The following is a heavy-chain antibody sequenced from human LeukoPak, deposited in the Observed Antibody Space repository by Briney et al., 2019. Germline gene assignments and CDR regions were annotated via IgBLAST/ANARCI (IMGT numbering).Heavy chain of an antibody. CDR3: ARGDRYCSGGSCRYYFDY. D-gene: IGHD2-15*01. V-gene: IGHV4-59*01. CDR2: IYYSGST. Sequence: PSETLSLTCTVFGGSISSYYWSWIRQPPGKGLEWIGYIYYSGSTNYNPSLKSRVTISVDTSKNQFSLKLSSVTAADTAVYYCARGDRYCSGGSCRYYFDYWGQGTLVTVSS. CDR1: GGSISSYY. J-gene: IGHJ4*02.